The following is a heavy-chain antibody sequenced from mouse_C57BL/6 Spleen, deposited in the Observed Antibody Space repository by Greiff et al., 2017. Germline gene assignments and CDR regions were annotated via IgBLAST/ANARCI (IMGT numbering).Heavy chain of an antibody. D-gene: IGHD1-1*01. CDR3: AREIYYYGSSYWYFDV. CDR2: ISYSGST. CDR1: GYSITSGYD. Sequence: EVHLVESGPGMVKPSQSLSLTCTVTGYSITSGYDWHWIRHFPGNKLEWMGYISYSGSTNYNPSLKSRISITHDTSKNHFFLKLNSVTTEDTATYYCAREIYYYGSSYWYFDVWGTGATATVSS. V-gene: IGHV3-1*01. J-gene: IGHJ1*03.